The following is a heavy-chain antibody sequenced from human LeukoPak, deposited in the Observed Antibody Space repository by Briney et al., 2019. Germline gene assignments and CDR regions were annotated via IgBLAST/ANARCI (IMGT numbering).Heavy chain of an antibody. D-gene: IGHD1-26*01. CDR3: ARDGTTTDDY. CDR2: ISGYNDNP. J-gene: IGHJ4*02. CDR1: GYTFTNYG. V-gene: IGHV1-18*01. Sequence: ASVRVSCKASGYTFTNYGINWVRQPPGQGLEWLGRISGYNDNPNYAQKYQGRVTMTADTSTSTAYMDLRSLTSDDTAVYSCARDGTTTDDYWGQGTLVTVSS.